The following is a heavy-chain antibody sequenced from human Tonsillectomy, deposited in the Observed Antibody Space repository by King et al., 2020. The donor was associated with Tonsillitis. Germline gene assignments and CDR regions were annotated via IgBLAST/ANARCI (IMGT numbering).Heavy chain of an antibody. Sequence: QLVQSGAEVKKPGSSVKVSCKASGGTFSSYAISWVRQAPGQGLEWMGRIIPILGIANYAQKFQGRVTITADKSTSTAYMELSSLRSEDTAVYYCAGGVGLMRGYSGNGVLGYFDYWGQGTLVTVSS. J-gene: IGHJ4*02. CDR3: AGGVGLMRGYSGNGVLGYFDY. D-gene: IGHD5-12*01. CDR2: IIPILGIA. CDR1: GGTFSSYA. V-gene: IGHV1-69*04.